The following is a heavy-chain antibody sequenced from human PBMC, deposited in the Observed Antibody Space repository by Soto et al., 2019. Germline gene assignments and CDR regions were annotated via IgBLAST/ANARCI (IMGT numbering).Heavy chain of an antibody. V-gene: IGHV1-69*12. D-gene: IGHD3-22*01. CDR2: IIPIFGTA. Sequence: QVQLVQSGAEVKKPGSSVKVSCKASGGTFSSYAISWVRQAPGQGLEWMGGIIPIFGTANYAQKFQGRVTIPADDSTGTAYREWASLGCEDRAVYYCASPLPPYSYDSGVYANGAAYWGKGTLFPVSS. CDR3: ASPLPPYSYDSGVYANGAAY. J-gene: IGHJ4*02. CDR1: GGTFSSYA.